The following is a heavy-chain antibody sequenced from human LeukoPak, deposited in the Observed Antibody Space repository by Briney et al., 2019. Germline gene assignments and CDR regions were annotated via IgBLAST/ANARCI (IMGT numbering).Heavy chain of an antibody. CDR2: IWYDGSNE. Sequence: PGRSLRLSCAASGFTFSTYGMNWVRQAQGKGLEWVALIWYDGSNENYADSVKCRFTISRDNSRNTLYLQMNSLRGEDTGVYYCARGGLTIAEATTSWYLDYWGQGTLVTVSS. V-gene: IGHV3-33*01. D-gene: IGHD1-26*01. CDR1: GFTFSTYG. CDR3: ARGGLTIAEATTSWYLDY. J-gene: IGHJ4*02.